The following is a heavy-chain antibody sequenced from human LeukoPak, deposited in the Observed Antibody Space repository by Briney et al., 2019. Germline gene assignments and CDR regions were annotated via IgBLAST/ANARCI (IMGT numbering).Heavy chain of an antibody. CDR2: IYNSGIT. V-gene: IGHV4-59*02. CDR3: ARDHLPAGAPGYYMDV. D-gene: IGHD4/OR15-4a*01. Sequence: AEPLSLTGTSSGGSVSSDFWSWIRQPPGKGLEWIGYIYNSGITNYNPSLKSRVTMSVDTSKNQFSLMLRSVTAADTAVYYCARDHLPAGAPGYYMDVWGKGTTVTVSS. J-gene: IGHJ6*03. CDR1: GGSVSSDF.